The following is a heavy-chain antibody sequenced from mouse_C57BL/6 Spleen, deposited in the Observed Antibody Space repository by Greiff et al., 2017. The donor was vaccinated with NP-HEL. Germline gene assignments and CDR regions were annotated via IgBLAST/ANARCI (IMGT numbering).Heavy chain of an antibody. Sequence: QVQPQQSGAELVRPGSSVKLSCKASGYTFTSYWMHWVKQRPIQGLEWIGNIDPSDSETHYNQKFKDKATLTVDKSSSTAYMQLSSLTSEDSAVYYCARRNWDDAMDYWGQGTSVTVSS. CDR1: GYTFTSYW. V-gene: IGHV1-52*01. D-gene: IGHD4-1*01. CDR3: ARRNWDDAMDY. CDR2: IDPSDSET. J-gene: IGHJ4*01.